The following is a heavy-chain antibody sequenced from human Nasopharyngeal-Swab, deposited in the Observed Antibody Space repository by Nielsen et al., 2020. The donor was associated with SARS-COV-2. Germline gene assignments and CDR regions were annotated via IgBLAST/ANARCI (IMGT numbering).Heavy chain of an antibody. V-gene: IGHV1-2*06. D-gene: IGHD3-3*01. CDR2: INPNSGGT. CDR3: SWSGYQGAYYYYYGMDV. J-gene: IGHJ6*02. Sequence: WVRQAPGQGLEWMGRINPNSGGTNYAQKFQGRVTMTRDTSISTAYMELSRLRSDDTAVYYCSWSGYQGAYYYYYGMDVWGQGTTVTVSS.